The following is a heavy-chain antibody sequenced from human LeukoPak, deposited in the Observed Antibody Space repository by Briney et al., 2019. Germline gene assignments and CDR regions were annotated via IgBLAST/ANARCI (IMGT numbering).Heavy chain of an antibody. J-gene: IGHJ2*01. Sequence: ASVKVSCKASGYTFTNYYMHWVRQAPGQGLEWMGIINPSGGITNYAQKFQGRVTMTRDMSTSTVYMELNSLRAEDTAVYYCAKVGSTVTAIGYWYFDLWGRGTLVTVSS. CDR1: GYTFTNYY. V-gene: IGHV1-46*01. CDR3: AKVGSTVTAIGYWYFDL. CDR2: INPSGGIT. D-gene: IGHD4-17*01.